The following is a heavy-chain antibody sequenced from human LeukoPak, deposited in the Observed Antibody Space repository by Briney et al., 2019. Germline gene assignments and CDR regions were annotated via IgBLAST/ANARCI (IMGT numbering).Heavy chain of an antibody. CDR2: IYHSGNT. V-gene: IGHV4-38-2*02. CDR3: GRKIELRYSFDP. CDR1: GYSISSGYY. D-gene: IGHD3-9*01. J-gene: IGHJ5*02. Sequence: PSETLSLTCSVSGYSISSGYYWGWIRQPPGKGLEWIGSIYHSGNTLYNPSLKSRVAISVDTSKNQFSLKLRSVTAADTAVYYCGRKIELRYSFDPWGQGTLVTVSS.